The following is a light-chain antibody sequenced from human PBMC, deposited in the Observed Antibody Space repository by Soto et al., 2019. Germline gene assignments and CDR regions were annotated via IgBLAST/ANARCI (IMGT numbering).Light chain of an antibody. Sequence: DIQMTQSPSTLSASVGDRVTITCRASQSISSWLAWYQQKPGKAPKLLIYDASSLESGVPSRFSGSGSGTEFTLTINSLQPDDFATYYCKQYNSYSSWTFGQGTKVEIK. CDR2: DAS. J-gene: IGKJ1*01. CDR3: KQYNSYSSWT. V-gene: IGKV1-5*01. CDR1: QSISSW.